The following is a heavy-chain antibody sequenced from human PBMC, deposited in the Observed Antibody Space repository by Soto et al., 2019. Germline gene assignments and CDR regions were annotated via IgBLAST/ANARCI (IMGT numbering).Heavy chain of an antibody. J-gene: IGHJ3*02. CDR2: MIPNSGYT. Sequence: ASVKVSCKASGYTFTNHDVIWVRQAPGQGLEWMGWMIPNSGYTVYAQKFQGRVTMTRDTSTSTVYMELSSLRSEDTAVYYCVGGRGAFDIWGQGTTVTVSS. CDR3: VGGRGAFDI. V-gene: IGHV1-8*01. CDR1: GYTFTNHD.